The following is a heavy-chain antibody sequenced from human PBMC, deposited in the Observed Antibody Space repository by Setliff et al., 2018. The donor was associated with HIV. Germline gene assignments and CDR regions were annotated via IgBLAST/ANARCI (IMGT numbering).Heavy chain of an antibody. J-gene: IGHJ3*02. CDR1: GGSFSGYY. CDR3: ARRIQLRDSSGRSCWTFDI. V-gene: IGHV4-34*01. Sequence: PSETLSLTCTVYGGSFSGYYWGWIRQPPVKGLEWIGSINHSGSTNYNPSLKSRVTISTDTSKNQFSLKLGSVTAADTAVYYCARRIQLRDSSGRSCWTFDIWGQGTMVTVSS. CDR2: INHSGST. D-gene: IGHD2-15*01.